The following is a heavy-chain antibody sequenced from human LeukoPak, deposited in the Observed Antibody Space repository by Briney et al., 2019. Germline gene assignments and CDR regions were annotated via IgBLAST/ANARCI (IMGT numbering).Heavy chain of an antibody. CDR2: ISPGDYTA. J-gene: IGHJ4*02. CDR1: GITFSSSS. Sequence: PGGSLRLSCLASGITFSSSSMSWVRQAPGKGLEWVSAISPGDYTAYYADSVKGRFTISRDNSKNTLFLQMNSLRAEDTAVYYCARLHYYDSRGYFNDDYWGQGTLVTVSS. CDR3: ARLHYYDSRGYFNDDY. D-gene: IGHD3-22*01. V-gene: IGHV3-23*01.